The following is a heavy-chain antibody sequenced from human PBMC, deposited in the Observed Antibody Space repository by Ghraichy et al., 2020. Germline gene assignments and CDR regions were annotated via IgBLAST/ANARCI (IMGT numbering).Heavy chain of an antibody. J-gene: IGHJ4*02. D-gene: IGHD3-9*01. V-gene: IGHV1-2*02. CDR2: INPNSGGT. CDR1: GYTFTGYY. CDR3: AGSTYYDILTGYSFDY. Sequence: ASVKVSCKASGYTFTGYYMHWVRQAPGQGLEWMGWINPNSGGTNYAQKFQGRVTMTRDTSISTAYMELSRLRSDDTAVYYCAGSTYYDILTGYSFDYWGQGTLVTVSS.